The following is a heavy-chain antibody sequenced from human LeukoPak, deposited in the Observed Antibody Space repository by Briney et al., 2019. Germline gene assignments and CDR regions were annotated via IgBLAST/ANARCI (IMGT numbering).Heavy chain of an antibody. CDR3: ASNDYGGIDY. CDR2: IIPIFGTA. V-gene: IGHV1-69*05. J-gene: IGHJ4*02. Sequence: GASVKVSCKASGGTFSSYAISWVRQAPGQGLEWMGGIIPIFGTANYAQKFQGRVTITTDESTSTAYMELSSLRSEDTAVYYCASNDYGGIDYWGQGTLVTVSS. D-gene: IGHD4-23*01. CDR1: GGTFSSYA.